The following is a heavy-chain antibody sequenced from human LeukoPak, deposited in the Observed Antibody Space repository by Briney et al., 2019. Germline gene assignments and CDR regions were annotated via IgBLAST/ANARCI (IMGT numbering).Heavy chain of an antibody. J-gene: IGHJ4*02. Sequence: GGSLRLSCAASGFTFRSHAMSWVRQAPGKGLEWVSAISGSGGSTFYADSVKGRFTISRDNSKNTLYLQMNSLRAEDTAVYYCAKVQGYSGYDLDYWGQGTLVTVSS. CDR2: ISGSGGST. D-gene: IGHD5-12*01. CDR1: GFTFRSHA. CDR3: AKVQGYSGYDLDY. V-gene: IGHV3-23*01.